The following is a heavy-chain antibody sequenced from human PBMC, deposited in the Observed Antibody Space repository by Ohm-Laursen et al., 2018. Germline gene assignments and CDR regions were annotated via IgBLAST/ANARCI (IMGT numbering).Heavy chain of an antibody. J-gene: IGHJ4*02. CDR2: ISYDGSNK. Sequence: SLRLSCAASGFTFSSYGMHWVRQAPGKGLEWVAVISYDGSNKYYADSVKGRFTISRDNSKNTLYLQMNSLRAEDTAVYYCAKVHGYSSSWYRDGFDYWGQGTLVTVSS. CDR1: GFTFSSYG. CDR3: AKVHGYSSSWYRDGFDY. D-gene: IGHD6-13*01. V-gene: IGHV3-30*18.